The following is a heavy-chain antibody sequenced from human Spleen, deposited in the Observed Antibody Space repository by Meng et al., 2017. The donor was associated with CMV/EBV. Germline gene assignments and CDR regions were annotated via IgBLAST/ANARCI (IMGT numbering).Heavy chain of an antibody. Sequence: GGSLRLSCAASGFTFSNYAMSWARQAPGKGLEWVSAISTNGDTTYYADSVKGRFTISRDNSKNTLYLQMNSLRAEDTAVYYCARDLTWARLGHWGQGTLVTVSS. CDR3: ARDLTWARLGH. CDR1: GFTFSNYA. CDR2: ISTNGDTT. J-gene: IGHJ4*02. D-gene: IGHD1-14*01. V-gene: IGHV3-23*01.